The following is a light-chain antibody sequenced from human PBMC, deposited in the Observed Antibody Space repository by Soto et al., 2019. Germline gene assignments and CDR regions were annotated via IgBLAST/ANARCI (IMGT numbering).Light chain of an antibody. Sequence: QSVLTQPASVSGSPGQSITISCTGTSSDIGPYNYVSWYQHHPGTAPKLLIYGVTQRPSGISYRFSGSKSGNTASLTISGLQAEDEAVYFCSSYTTTSTLVFGGGTKLTVL. CDR3: SSYTTTSTLV. CDR2: GVT. V-gene: IGLV2-14*01. J-gene: IGLJ3*02. CDR1: SSDIGPYNY.